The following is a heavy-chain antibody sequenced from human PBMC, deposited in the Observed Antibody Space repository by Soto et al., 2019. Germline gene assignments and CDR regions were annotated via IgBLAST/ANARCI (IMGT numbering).Heavy chain of an antibody. J-gene: IGHJ4*02. CDR1: GYTFTNYA. Sequence: ASVKVSCKASGYTFTNYALHWVRQALGERLEGMGWINAGNGNTKYSQKFQGRVTITRDTSASTAYMELSSLRSEDTAVYYCANGAIAVAVYWGQGTLVTVSS. CDR3: ANGAIAVAVY. CDR2: INAGNGNT. V-gene: IGHV1-3*01. D-gene: IGHD6-19*01.